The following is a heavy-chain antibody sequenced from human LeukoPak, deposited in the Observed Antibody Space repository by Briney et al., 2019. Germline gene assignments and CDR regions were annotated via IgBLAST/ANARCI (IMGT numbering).Heavy chain of an antibody. CDR1: GGSFSGYY. J-gene: IGHJ4*02. V-gene: IGHV4-34*01. Sequence: SETLSLTCAVYGGSFSGYYWSWIPQPPGKGLEWIGEINHSGSTNYNTSLKSRVTISVDTSKNPFSLKLSSVTAADTAVYYCAIFLPYGGFDYWGRGTLVTVSS. CDR3: AIFLPYGGFDY. CDR2: INHSGST. D-gene: IGHD4-23*01.